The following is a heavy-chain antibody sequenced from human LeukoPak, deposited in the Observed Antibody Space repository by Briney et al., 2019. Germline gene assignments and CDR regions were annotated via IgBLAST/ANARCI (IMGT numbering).Heavy chain of an antibody. CDR3: ARVDYYGSGSYYNRNWFDP. CDR1: GGSFSGYY. CDR2: INHSGST. J-gene: IGHJ5*02. Sequence: SETLSLTCAGYGGSFSGYYWSWIRQPPGKGLEWIGEINHSGSTNYNPSLKSRVTISVDTSKNQFSLKLSSVTAADTAVYYCARVDYYGSGSYYNRNWFDPWGQGTLVTVSS. V-gene: IGHV4-34*01. D-gene: IGHD3-10*01.